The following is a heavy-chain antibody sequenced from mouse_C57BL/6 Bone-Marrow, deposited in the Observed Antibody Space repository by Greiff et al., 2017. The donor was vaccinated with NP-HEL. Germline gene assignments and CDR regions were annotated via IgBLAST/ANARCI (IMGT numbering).Heavy chain of an antibody. CDR3: AREGTTVVATDFDY. Sequence: QVQLQQPGAELVMPGASVKLSCKASGYTFTSYWMHWVKQRPGQGLEWIGEIDPSDSYTNYNQKFKGKSTLTVDKSSSTAYMQLSSLTSEDSAVYYGAREGTTVVATDFDYWGQGTTLTVSS. CDR2: IDPSDSYT. V-gene: IGHV1-69*01. CDR1: GYTFTSYW. J-gene: IGHJ2*01. D-gene: IGHD1-1*01.